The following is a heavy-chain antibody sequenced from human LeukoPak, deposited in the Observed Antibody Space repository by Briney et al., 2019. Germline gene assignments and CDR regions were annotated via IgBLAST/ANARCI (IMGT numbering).Heavy chain of an antibody. D-gene: IGHD2-2*01. J-gene: IGHJ5*02. Sequence: ASVKVSCKASGYTFTSYDINWVRQATGQGLEWMGWMNPNSGNTGYAQKFQGRVTMTRNTSISTAYMELSSLRSEDTAVYYCARARGVVVPAAKARRGSWFDPWGQGTLVTVSS. CDR2: MNPNSGNT. V-gene: IGHV1-8*01. CDR1: GYTFTSYD. CDR3: ARARGVVVPAAKARRGSWFDP.